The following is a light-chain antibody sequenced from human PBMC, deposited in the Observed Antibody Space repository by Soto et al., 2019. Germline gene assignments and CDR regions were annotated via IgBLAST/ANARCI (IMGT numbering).Light chain of an antibody. CDR1: SSNIGAHFD. Sequence: QSVLTQPPSVSGAPGQRVTISCTGSSSNIGAHFDVHWYQQLPGSAPRLLIYANDNRPSGVPERFSGSKSGTSASLAITGLQAEDEADYYCQSYDSILSGSIFGGGTKLTVL. J-gene: IGLJ2*01. V-gene: IGLV1-40*01. CDR3: QSYDSILSGSI. CDR2: AND.